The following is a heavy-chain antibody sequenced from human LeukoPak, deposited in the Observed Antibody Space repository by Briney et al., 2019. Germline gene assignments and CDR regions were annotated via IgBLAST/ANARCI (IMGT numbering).Heavy chain of an antibody. Sequence: PGGSLRLSCAASGFTFSSYAMSWVRQAPGKGLEWVSAISGSGGSTYYADSVKGRFTISIDNSKNTLYLQMNSLRAEDTAVYYCAKDLFNYDILTGNFDYWGRGTLVTVSS. V-gene: IGHV3-23*01. CDR3: AKDLFNYDILTGNFDY. D-gene: IGHD3-9*01. CDR1: GFTFSSYA. CDR2: ISGSGGST. J-gene: IGHJ4*02.